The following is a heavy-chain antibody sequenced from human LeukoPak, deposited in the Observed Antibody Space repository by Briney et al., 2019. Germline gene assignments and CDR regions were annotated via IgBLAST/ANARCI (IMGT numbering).Heavy chain of an antibody. CDR2: FDPEDGET. CDR1: GYTLTELS. D-gene: IGHD6-19*01. Sequence: ASVKVSCKVSGYTLTELSMHWVRQAPGKGLEWMGGFDPEDGETIYAQKFQGRVTMTVDTSTDTAYMELSSLRSEDTAVYYCATDLAVAGYFDYWGQGTLVTVSS. J-gene: IGHJ4*02. CDR3: ATDLAVAGYFDY. V-gene: IGHV1-24*01.